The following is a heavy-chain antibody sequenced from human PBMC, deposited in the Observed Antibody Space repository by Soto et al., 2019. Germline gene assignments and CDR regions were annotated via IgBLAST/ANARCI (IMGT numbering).Heavy chain of an antibody. CDR1: GFTFSSYS. CDR3: ARDLEYSGYPRAFDI. D-gene: IGHD5-12*01. CDR2: ISSSSSYI. V-gene: IGHV3-21*01. J-gene: IGHJ3*02. Sequence: GGSLRLSCAASGFTFSSYSMNWVRQAPGKGLEWVSSISSSSSYIYYADSVKGRFTISRDNAKNSLYLQMNSLRAEDTAVYYCARDLEYSGYPRAFDIWGQGTMVTVSS.